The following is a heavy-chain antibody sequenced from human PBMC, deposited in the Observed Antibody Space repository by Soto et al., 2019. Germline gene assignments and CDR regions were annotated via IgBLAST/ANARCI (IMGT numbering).Heavy chain of an antibody. CDR3: VRDGTKTLRDWFDP. CDR1: GASISGFY. Sequence: SETLSLTCTVSGASISGFYWSWIRKSAGKGLKWIGRIYATGTTDYNPSLKSRVMMSVDTSKKQFSLKLRSVTAADTAVYYCVRDGTKTLRDWFDPWGQGISVTVSS. D-gene: IGHD1-1*01. J-gene: IGHJ5*02. CDR2: IYATGTT. V-gene: IGHV4-4*07.